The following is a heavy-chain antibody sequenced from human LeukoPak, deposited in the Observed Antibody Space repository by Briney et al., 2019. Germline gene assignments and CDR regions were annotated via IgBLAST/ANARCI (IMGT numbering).Heavy chain of an antibody. CDR3: ARRGYSYGFDS. D-gene: IGHD5-18*01. Sequence: SETLSLTCTVSGGSFNSDSYSWAWIRQPPGKGLEWIGTIYSSGSTYYNPSLKSRVTISVDTSKNQFSQKLTSVTAADTALYYCARRGYSYGFDSWGQGILVTVSS. CDR2: IYSSGST. V-gene: IGHV4-39*01. CDR1: GGSFNSDSYS. J-gene: IGHJ4*02.